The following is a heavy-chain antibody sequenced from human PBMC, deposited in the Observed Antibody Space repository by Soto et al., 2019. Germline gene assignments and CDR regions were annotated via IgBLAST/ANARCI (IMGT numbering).Heavy chain of an antibody. J-gene: IGHJ3*01. CDR3: AADRNGDSDAFDF. Sequence: AAVKVSCKTSGFTFSTSAIQWVRQARGQRLEWIGWIVVGSGTTNHAPKFQGRITITRDMSTSTAYMELSSLRSEDTAVYYCAADRNGDSDAFDFWGQGTMVTVSS. D-gene: IGHD4-17*01. CDR1: GFTFSTSA. V-gene: IGHV1-58*02. CDR2: IVVGSGTT.